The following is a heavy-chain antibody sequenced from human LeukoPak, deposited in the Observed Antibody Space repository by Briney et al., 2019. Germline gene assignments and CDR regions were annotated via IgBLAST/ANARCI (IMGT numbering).Heavy chain of an antibody. CDR2: IRSKAYGGTT. D-gene: IGHD6-19*01. CDR3: TRYGSSGWNYYFDY. V-gene: IGHV3-49*04. J-gene: IGHJ4*02. CDR1: GFTVSSNY. Sequence: PGGSLRLSCAASGFTVSSNYMSWVRQAPGKGLEWVGFIRSKAYGGTTEYAASVKGRFTISRDDSKSIAYLQMNSLKTEDTAVYYCTRYGSSGWNYYFDYWGQGTLVTVSS.